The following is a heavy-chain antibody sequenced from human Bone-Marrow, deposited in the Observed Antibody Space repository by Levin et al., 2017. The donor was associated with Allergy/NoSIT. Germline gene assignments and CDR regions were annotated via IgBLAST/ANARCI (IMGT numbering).Heavy chain of an antibody. Sequence: KVSCAASGFTFSGCAIHWVRQAPGKGLEWVGRIRDKVNSYATAYGASVKGRFTISRDDSENTAFLQMNSLKAEDTAVYYCTREAVTDYYFDFWGQGTLVTVSS. D-gene: IGHD4-11*01. CDR2: IRDKVNSYAT. CDR3: TREAVTDYYFDF. J-gene: IGHJ4*02. CDR1: GFTFSGCA. V-gene: IGHV3-73*01.